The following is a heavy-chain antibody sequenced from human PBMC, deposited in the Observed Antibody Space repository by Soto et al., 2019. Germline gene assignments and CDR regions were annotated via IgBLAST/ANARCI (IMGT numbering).Heavy chain of an antibody. Sequence: PSETLSLTCTVSGGSVSSGSYYWSWIRQPPGKGLEWIGYIYYSGSTNYNPSLKSRVTISVDTSKNQFSLKLSSVTAAGTAVYYCARGGIVVVPAAIYYYGMDVWGQGTTVTVSS. V-gene: IGHV4-61*01. CDR2: IYYSGST. J-gene: IGHJ6*02. D-gene: IGHD2-2*01. CDR3: ARGGIVVVPAAIYYYGMDV. CDR1: GGSVSSGSYY.